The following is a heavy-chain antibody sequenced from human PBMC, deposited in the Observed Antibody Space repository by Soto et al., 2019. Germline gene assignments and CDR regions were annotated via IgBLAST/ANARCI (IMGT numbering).Heavy chain of an antibody. CDR2: IYPGNSNT. V-gene: IGHV5-51*01. J-gene: IGHJ3*02. D-gene: IGHD2-15*01. CDR1: RYVLSIHW. Sequence: GESLKISFKGSRYVLSIHWVAWLRQMPGKGLEWVGIIYPGNSNTMYSPSFQGQVTISADTALSTTYLQSDTLKPSDTAIYFCASDSHGNGGNCPMGGFDMWGQGTIVT. CDR3: ASDSHGNGGNCPMGGFDM.